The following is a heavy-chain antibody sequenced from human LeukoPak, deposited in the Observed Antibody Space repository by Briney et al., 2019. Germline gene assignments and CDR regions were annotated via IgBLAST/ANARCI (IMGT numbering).Heavy chain of an antibody. CDR2: INHSGST. V-gene: IGHV4-34*01. CDR3: ARGIPRGHYYDSSGYRFDY. J-gene: IGHJ4*02. Sequence: SETLSLTCAVYGGSFSGYYWSWIRQPPGKGLEWIGEINHSGSTNYNPSLKSRVTISVDTSKNQFSLKLSSVTAADTAVYHCARGIPRGHYYDSSGYRFDYWGQGTLVTVSS. D-gene: IGHD3-22*01. CDR1: GGSFSGYY.